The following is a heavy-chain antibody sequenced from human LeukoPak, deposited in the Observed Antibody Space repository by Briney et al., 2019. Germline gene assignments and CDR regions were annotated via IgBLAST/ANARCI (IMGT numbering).Heavy chain of an antibody. Sequence: SETLSLTCAVYGGSFSSYYWSWIRQTPGEGLEWIGEINYSASTNYNPSLKSRVTISIDTSKSQFSLSLNSVTAADTAVYYCARIRDCSSTSCYTSRGHYMDVWGKGTTVTVSS. CDR3: ARIRDCSSTSCYTSRGHYMDV. CDR2: INYSAST. D-gene: IGHD2-2*02. V-gene: IGHV4-34*01. CDR1: GGSFSSYY. J-gene: IGHJ6*03.